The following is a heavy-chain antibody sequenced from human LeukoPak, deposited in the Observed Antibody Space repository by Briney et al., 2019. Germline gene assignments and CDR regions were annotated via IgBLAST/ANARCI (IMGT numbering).Heavy chain of an antibody. J-gene: IGHJ2*01. CDR1: GFTFSSYA. V-gene: IGHV3-23*01. Sequence: GGSLRLSCAASGFTFSSYAMSWVRQAPGKGLEWVSAISGSGGSTYYADSVKGRFTISRDNSKNTLYLQMNSLRAEDTAVYCCAKDPGYDYGGNSQNWYFDLWGRGTLVTVSS. D-gene: IGHD4-23*01. CDR3: AKDPGYDYGGNSQNWYFDL. CDR2: ISGSGGST.